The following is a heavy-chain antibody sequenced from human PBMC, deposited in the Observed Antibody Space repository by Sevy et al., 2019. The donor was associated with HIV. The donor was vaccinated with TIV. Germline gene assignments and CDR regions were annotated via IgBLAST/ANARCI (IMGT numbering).Heavy chain of an antibody. J-gene: IGHJ6*02. CDR1: GFTFNIFS. D-gene: IGHD5-12*01. CDR2: ISSSTI. V-gene: IGHV3-48*01. CDR3: AREGGYTDQGMDV. Sequence: GGSLRLSCAASGFTFNIFSINWVRQAPGKGLEWVSYISSSTIYYADSVKGRFIISRDNAKNSLSLQMNSLRAEDTAVYYCAREGGYTDQGMDVWGQGTTVTVSS.